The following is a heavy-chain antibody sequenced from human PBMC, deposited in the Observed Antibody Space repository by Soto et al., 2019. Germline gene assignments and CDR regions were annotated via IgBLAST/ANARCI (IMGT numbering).Heavy chain of an antibody. J-gene: IGHJ4*02. Sequence: QVQLVQSGAEVKEPGASVKVSCKASGYTLTSYGISWVRQAPGQGLEWMGWISTYNSDTKYAHKFQDSVTMTTDTSTSTAYMELRSLRSDDTAVYYCAREYCSGGSCYGGDYWGQGTLVTVSS. CDR2: ISTYNSDT. V-gene: IGHV1-18*01. D-gene: IGHD2-15*01. CDR1: GYTLTSYG. CDR3: AREYCSGGSCYGGDY.